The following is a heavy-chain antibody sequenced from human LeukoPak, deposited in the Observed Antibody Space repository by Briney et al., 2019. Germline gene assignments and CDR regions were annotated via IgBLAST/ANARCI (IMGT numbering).Heavy chain of an antibody. CDR1: GHTFTGYY. V-gene: IGHV1-2*02. CDR2: INANSGGT. CDR3: AIGCTSTSCYDNGRRFDY. J-gene: IGHJ4*02. D-gene: IGHD2-2*01. Sequence: AAVKVSCKASGHTFTGYYMHWVRQAPGQGLEWMGWINANSGGTNHAQKFQGRVSMTRDTSISTANMELSRLRSDDTAVYYCAIGCTSTSCYDNGRRFDYWGQGTLVTVSS.